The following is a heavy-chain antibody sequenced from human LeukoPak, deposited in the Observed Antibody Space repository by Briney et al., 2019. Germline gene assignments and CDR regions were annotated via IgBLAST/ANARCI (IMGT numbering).Heavy chain of an antibody. D-gene: IGHD6-6*01. Sequence: VKPSETLSLTCTVSGGSISSYYWSWIRQPAGKGLGWIGRIYTSGSTNYNPSLKSRVTMSVDTSKNQFSLKLSSVTAADTAVYYCARSIAARPYYYYGMDVWGQGTTVTVSS. CDR2: IYTSGST. CDR1: GGSISSYY. V-gene: IGHV4-4*07. J-gene: IGHJ6*02. CDR3: ARSIAARPYYYYGMDV.